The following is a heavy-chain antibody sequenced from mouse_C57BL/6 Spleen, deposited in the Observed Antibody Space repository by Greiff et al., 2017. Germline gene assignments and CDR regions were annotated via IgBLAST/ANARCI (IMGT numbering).Heavy chain of an antibody. J-gene: IGHJ4*01. CDR1: GYTFTSYW. CDR3: ARDWGQEYYAMDY. D-gene: IGHD3-3*01. Sequence: QVQLQQPGTELVKPGASVKLSCKASGYTFTSYWMHWVKQRPGQGLEWIGNINPCNGGTNYNEKFKGKATLTVDKSSSTAYMQLSSLTSEDSAVYYCARDWGQEYYAMDYWGQGTSVTVSS. CDR2: INPCNGGT. V-gene: IGHV1-53*01.